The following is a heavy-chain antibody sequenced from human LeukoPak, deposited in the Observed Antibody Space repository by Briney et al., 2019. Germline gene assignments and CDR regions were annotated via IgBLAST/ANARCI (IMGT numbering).Heavy chain of an antibody. CDR3: AKRPHPGYFIPLYYFDY. J-gene: IGHJ4*02. CDR2: LTASGDSA. CDR1: GFTFRTYA. V-gene: IGHV3-23*01. D-gene: IGHD6-13*01. Sequence: VQPGGSLRLSCAASGFTFRTYAMTWVRQAPGKGLEWVSVLTASGDSAYYADSVKGRFTISRDNSKNTLYLQMNSLRAEDTAVYYCAKRPHPGYFIPLYYFDYWGQGTLVTVSS.